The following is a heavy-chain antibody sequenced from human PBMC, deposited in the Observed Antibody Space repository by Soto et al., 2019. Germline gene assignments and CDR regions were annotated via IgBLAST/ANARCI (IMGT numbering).Heavy chain of an antibody. CDR3: ARGYCSSTSCHSFDY. CDR1: GGSISSGGYY. J-gene: IGHJ4*02. V-gene: IGHV4-31*03. Sequence: SETLSLTCTVSGGSISSGGYYRSWIRQHPGKGLEWIGYIYYSGSTYYNPSLKSRVTISVDTSKNQFSLKLSSVTAADTAVYYCARGYCSSTSCHSFDYWGQGTLVTVSS. CDR2: IYYSGST. D-gene: IGHD2-2*01.